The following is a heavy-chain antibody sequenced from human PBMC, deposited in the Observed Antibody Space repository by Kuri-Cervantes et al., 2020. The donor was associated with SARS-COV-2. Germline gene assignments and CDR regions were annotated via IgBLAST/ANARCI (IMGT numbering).Heavy chain of an antibody. CDR3: ARDLLTGNAFDI. V-gene: IGHV3-21*01. CDR1: GGSISSSS. J-gene: IGHJ3*02. CDR2: ISSSSSYI. Sequence: ETLSLTCTVSGGSISSSSYYWGWIRQPPGKGLEWVSSISSSSSYIYYADSVKGRFTISRDNAKNSLYLQMNSLRAEDTAVYYCARDLLTGNAFDIWGQGTMVTVSS. D-gene: IGHD7-27*01.